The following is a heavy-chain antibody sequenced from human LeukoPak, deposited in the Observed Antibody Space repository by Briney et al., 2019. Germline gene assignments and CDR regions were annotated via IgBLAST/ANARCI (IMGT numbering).Heavy chain of an antibody. J-gene: IGHJ3*01. Sequence: PSETLSLTCTVSGGSISSYYWSWIRQPPGKGLEWIGYIYYSGSTNYNPSLKSRVTISVDTSKNQFSLKLSSVTAADTAVYYCARSTVEMDDAFDLWGQGTMVTVSS. V-gene: IGHV4-59*01. CDR1: GGSISSYY. CDR2: IYYSGST. CDR3: ARSTVEMDDAFDL. D-gene: IGHD5-24*01.